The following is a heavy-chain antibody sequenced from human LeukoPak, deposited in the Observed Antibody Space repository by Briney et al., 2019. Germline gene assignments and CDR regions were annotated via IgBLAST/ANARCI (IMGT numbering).Heavy chain of an antibody. Sequence: GGSLRLSCAASGVMFPSYWMTWVRQAPGKGLEWVANIKQDGSEKYYVDSVKGRFTISRDNAKNSVYLQMNSLRAEDTAVYYCAREDRYSRGPTEDYWGQGTLVTVSS. CDR1: GVMFPSYW. CDR2: IKQDGSEK. CDR3: AREDRYSRGPTEDY. D-gene: IGHD6-19*01. J-gene: IGHJ4*02. V-gene: IGHV3-7*04.